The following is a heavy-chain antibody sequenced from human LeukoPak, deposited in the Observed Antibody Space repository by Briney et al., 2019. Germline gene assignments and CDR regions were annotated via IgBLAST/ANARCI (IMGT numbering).Heavy chain of an antibody. J-gene: IGHJ4*02. D-gene: IGHD2-8*01. CDR3: ASEVPRTSRFDH. V-gene: IGHV1-46*01. CDR1: GYTFTSYY. CDR2: INPSGGST. Sequence: ASVKVSCTASGYTFTSYYMHWVRQAPGQGLEWMGIINPSGGSTSYAQKFQGRVTMTRDTSTSTVYMELSSLRSEDTAVYYCASEVPRTSRFDHWGQGTLVTVSS.